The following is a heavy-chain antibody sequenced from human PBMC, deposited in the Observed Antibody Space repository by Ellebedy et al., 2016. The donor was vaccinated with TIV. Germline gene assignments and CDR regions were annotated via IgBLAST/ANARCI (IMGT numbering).Heavy chain of an antibody. CDR2: INRSGST. CDR1: GGSFSGYF. V-gene: IGHV4-34*01. J-gene: IGHJ4*02. D-gene: IGHD3-10*01. Sequence: SETLSLXXVVYGGSFSGYFWSWIRQPPGKGLEWIGEINRSGSTNYSPSLKSRVTISVDTSKNHFSLKLSSVTAADTAVYYCARFGSYWGQGTLVTVSS. CDR3: ARFGSY.